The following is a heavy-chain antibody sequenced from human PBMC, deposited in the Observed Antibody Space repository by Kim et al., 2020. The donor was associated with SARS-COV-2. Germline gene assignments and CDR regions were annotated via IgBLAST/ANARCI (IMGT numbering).Heavy chain of an antibody. CDR3: AKDPAWHYYDSSGPSYYFDY. J-gene: IGHJ4*02. Sequence: RFTISRDNSKNTLYLQMNSLRTEDMAVYYCAKDPAWHYYDSSGPSYYFDYWGQGTLVTVSS. V-gene: IGHV3-30*02. D-gene: IGHD3-22*01.